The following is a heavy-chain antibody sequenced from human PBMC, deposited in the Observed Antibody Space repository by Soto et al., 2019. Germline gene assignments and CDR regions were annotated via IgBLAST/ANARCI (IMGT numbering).Heavy chain of an antibody. V-gene: IGHV1-69*13. D-gene: IGHD5-12*01. CDR1: GGAFSDYA. CDR2: IMPIFRAP. CDR3: ASWLKGPDIGNYYYGMDV. J-gene: IGHJ6*02. Sequence: SVKVSCKASGGAFSDYAFSWVRQAPGQRLEWLGEIMPIFRAPDYAQKFQSRVTITADEFTRTAYMEMNSLRSEDTAVFYCASWLKGPDIGNYYYGMDVWGQGTTVTVSS.